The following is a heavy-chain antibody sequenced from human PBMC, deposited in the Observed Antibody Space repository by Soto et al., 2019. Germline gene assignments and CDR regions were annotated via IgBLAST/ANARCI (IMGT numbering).Heavy chain of an antibody. J-gene: IGHJ6*02. CDR3: GYCGGDCYYYYYGMYG. CDR1: GFTFSDYY. D-gene: IGHD2-21*02. V-gene: IGHV3-72*01. CDR2: SRDKGNSYST. Sequence: GGSLRLSCAGSGFTFSDYYIDWVRQAPGKGLEWVGRSRDKGNSYSTDYAASVKGRFTVSRDASKTSLYLQMNSLKPEDTAVYYCGYCGGDCYYYYYGMYGWGQGTTVTVSS.